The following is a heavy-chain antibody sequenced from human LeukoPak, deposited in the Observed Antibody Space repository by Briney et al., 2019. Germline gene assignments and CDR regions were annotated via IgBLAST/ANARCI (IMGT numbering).Heavy chain of an antibody. J-gene: IGHJ4*02. Sequence: ETGGSLRLSCAASGFTFSSYAMHWVRQAPGKGLEWVAVISYDGSNKYYADSVKGRFTISRDNSKNTLYLQMNSLRAEDTAVYYCARDPFSGGSCYGDYWGQGTLVTVSS. CDR1: GFTFSSYA. V-gene: IGHV3-30-3*01. CDR3: ARDPFSGGSCYGDY. CDR2: ISYDGSNK. D-gene: IGHD2-15*01.